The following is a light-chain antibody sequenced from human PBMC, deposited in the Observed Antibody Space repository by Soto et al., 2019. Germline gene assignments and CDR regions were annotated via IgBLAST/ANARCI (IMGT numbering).Light chain of an antibody. V-gene: IGLV1-51*01. CDR3: GTWDSSLSVSYV. J-gene: IGLJ1*01. CDR1: SSNIGNNY. Sequence: QSVLTQPPSVSAAPGQKVTISCSGSSSNIGNNYVSWYQQLPGTAPKLLIYDNNKRPSGIPDLFSGSKSGTSATLGITGLQAGDDADYYCGTWDSSLSVSYVFGTGTKLTVL. CDR2: DNN.